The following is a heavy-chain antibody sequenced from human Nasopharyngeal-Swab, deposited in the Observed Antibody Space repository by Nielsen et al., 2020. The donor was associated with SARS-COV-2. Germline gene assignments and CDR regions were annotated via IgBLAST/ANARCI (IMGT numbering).Heavy chain of an antibody. D-gene: IGHD3-16*02. Sequence: GESLKISCAASGFTFSNAWMSWVRQAPGKGLEWVSAISGSGGSTYYADSVKGRFTISRDNSKNTLYLQMNSLRAEDTAVYYCAKDRYDYVWGSYQGFDYWGQGTLVTVSS. J-gene: IGHJ4*02. V-gene: IGHV3-23*01. CDR1: GFTFSNAW. CDR2: ISGSGGST. CDR3: AKDRYDYVWGSYQGFDY.